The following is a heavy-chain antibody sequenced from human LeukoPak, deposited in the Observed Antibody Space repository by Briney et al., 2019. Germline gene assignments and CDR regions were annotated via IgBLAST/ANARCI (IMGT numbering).Heavy chain of an antibody. V-gene: IGHV1-18*01. CDR3: AREEALQVVPAAIVY. J-gene: IGHJ4*02. Sequence: ASVKVSCKASGYTFTSYDINWVRQATGQGLEWMGWISAYNGNTNYAQKLQGRVTMTTDTSTSTAYMELRSLRSDDTAVYYCAREEALQVVPAAIVYWGQGTLVTVSS. CDR2: ISAYNGNT. D-gene: IGHD2-2*01. CDR1: GYTFTSYD.